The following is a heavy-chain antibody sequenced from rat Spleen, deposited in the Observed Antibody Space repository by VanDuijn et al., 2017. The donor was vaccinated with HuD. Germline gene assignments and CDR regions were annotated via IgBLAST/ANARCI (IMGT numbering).Heavy chain of an antibody. J-gene: IGHJ2*01. Sequence: EVQLVESDGGLVQPGRSLKLSCAASGFTFSDYYMAWVRQAPTKGLEWVATITNTGGSTYYPDSVKGRFTISRDNAKSTLYLQMNSLRSEDTATYYCTRGGGYIDYWGQGVMVTVSS. CDR2: ITNTGGST. V-gene: IGHV5-20*01. CDR3: TRGGGYIDY. CDR1: GFTFSDYY. D-gene: IGHD1-11*01.